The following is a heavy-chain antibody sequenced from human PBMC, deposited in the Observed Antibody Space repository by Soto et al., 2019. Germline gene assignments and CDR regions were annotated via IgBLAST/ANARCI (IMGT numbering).Heavy chain of an antibody. CDR1: GYPFTHYG. V-gene: IGHV1-18*01. J-gene: IGHJ6*02. CDR2: ISPFNGNT. D-gene: IGHD3-22*01. CDR3: ARDQSFDSSGYYYV. Sequence: ASVKVSCKSSGYPFTHYGITWVRQTPGQGLEWMGWISPFNGNTNYGQTLQGRVTLTTDTSTSTVYMELRSLRSDDTAVYFCARDQSFDSSGYYYVWGQGTTVTVS.